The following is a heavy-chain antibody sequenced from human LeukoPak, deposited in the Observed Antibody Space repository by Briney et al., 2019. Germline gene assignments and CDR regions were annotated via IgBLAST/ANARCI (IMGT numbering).Heavy chain of an antibody. J-gene: IGHJ1*01. CDR2: IYHSGST. D-gene: IGHD3-22*01. Sequence: SETLSLTCAVSGGSISSGGYSWSWLRQPPGKGLEWIGYIYHSGSTYYNPSLKSRVTISVDRSKNQFSLKLSSVTAADTAVYYCARTEVYYDSSGYAEYFQHWGQGTLVTVSS. CDR1: GGSISSGGYS. CDR3: ARTEVYYDSSGYAEYFQH. V-gene: IGHV4-30-2*01.